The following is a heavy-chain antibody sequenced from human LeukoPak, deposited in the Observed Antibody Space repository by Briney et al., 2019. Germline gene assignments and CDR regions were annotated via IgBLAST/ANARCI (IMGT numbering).Heavy chain of an antibody. Sequence: ASVKVSCKASGYTFTSYDINWVRQATGQGLEWMGWMNPNSGNTGYAQKFQGRVTMTRNTSISTAYMELSSLRSEDTAVYYCASWSSGSGSYRPLGGFDPWGQGTLVTVSS. CDR3: ASWSSGSGSYRPLGGFDP. CDR1: GYTFTSYD. D-gene: IGHD3-10*01. V-gene: IGHV1-8*01. CDR2: MNPNSGNT. J-gene: IGHJ5*02.